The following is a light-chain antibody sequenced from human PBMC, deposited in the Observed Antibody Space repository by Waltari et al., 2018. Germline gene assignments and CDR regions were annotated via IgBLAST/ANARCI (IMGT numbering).Light chain of an antibody. CDR3: HQYNRWPRT. CDR1: QSVSNT. J-gene: IGKJ1*01. V-gene: IGKV3D-15*01. CDR2: GAS. Sequence: EIVMTQSPATLSVSPGERATLSCRASQSVSNTLAWYPQKPGQTPRLFSYGASIRATGIPARFIGSGSGTEFTLTISSLQSEDFAVYYCHQYNRWPRTFGQGTKVEIK.